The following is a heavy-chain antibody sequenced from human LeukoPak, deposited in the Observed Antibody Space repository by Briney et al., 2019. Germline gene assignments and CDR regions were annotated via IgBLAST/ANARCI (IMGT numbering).Heavy chain of an antibody. D-gene: IGHD2-2*01. V-gene: IGHV3-23*01. CDR2: ISGSGTST. CDR1: GFTFSSYA. Sequence: GGSLRLSCAASGFTFSSYAMTWVRQAPRKGLEWVSAISGSGTSTYYADSVKGRFTISRDNSKNTLYLQMNSLRAEDTAVYYCAKAVVVVPAATPFDYWGQGTLVTVSS. CDR3: AKAVVVVPAATPFDY. J-gene: IGHJ4*02.